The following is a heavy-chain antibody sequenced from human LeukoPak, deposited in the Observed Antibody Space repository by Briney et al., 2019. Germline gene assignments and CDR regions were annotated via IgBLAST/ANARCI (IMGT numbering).Heavy chain of an antibody. CDR1: GGSVSSGSYY. CDR3: ARPIVVVPAAIAFDP. J-gene: IGHJ5*02. Sequence: SETLSLTCTVSGGSVSSGSYYWSWIRQPPGKRLEWIGYIYYSGSTNYNPSLKSRVTISVDTSKNQFSLKLSSVTAADTAVYYCARPIVVVPAAIAFDPWGQGTLVTVSS. CDR2: IYYSGST. V-gene: IGHV4-61*01. D-gene: IGHD2-2*01.